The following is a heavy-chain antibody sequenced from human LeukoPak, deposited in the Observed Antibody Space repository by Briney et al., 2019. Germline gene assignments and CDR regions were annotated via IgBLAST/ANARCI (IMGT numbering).Heavy chain of an antibody. D-gene: IGHD2-21*02. J-gene: IGHJ4*02. CDR1: EFNFGSDA. Sequence: GGSLRLSCTASEFNFGSDAMHWVRQAPGKGLEWVAFIWSDGSNDHYADSVKGRFTISRDNSKNTVCLQMNSLRVEDTAVYYCARTRRVAVTATHPYYFDYWGQGTLVTVSS. CDR2: IWSDGSND. CDR3: ARTRRVAVTATHPYYFDY. V-gene: IGHV3-33*01.